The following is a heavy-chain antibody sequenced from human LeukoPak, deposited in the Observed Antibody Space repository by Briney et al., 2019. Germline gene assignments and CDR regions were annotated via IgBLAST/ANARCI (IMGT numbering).Heavy chain of an antibody. V-gene: IGHV4-61*08. J-gene: IGHJ4*02. CDR2: IYYSGST. D-gene: IGHD6-19*01. Sequence: PSETLSLTCTVSGGSISSGGYYWSWIRQHPGKGLEWIGYIYYSGSTKYNPSLKSRVTISVDTSKNQFSLKLSSVTAADTAVYYCVTFVGTSGWKDFDYWGQGTQVTVSS. CDR1: GGSISSGGYY. CDR3: VTFVGTSGWKDFDY.